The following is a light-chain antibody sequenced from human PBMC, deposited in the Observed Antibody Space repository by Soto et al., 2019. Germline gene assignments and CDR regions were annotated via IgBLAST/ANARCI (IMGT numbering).Light chain of an antibody. Sequence: DIQMTQSPSSLSASVGDRVTITCRASQSISNYLNWYQQKPGRAPELLIYAASSLQSGVPSRFSGSGSGTDFTLTISSLQPEDFATYHCQQSYSTPRTFGQGTKVDNK. CDR3: QQSYSTPRT. CDR1: QSISNY. V-gene: IGKV1-39*01. CDR2: AAS. J-gene: IGKJ1*01.